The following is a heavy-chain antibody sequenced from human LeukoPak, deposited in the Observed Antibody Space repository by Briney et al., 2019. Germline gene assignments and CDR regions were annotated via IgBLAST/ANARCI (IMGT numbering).Heavy chain of an antibody. D-gene: IGHD2-15*01. V-gene: IGHV3-7*01. J-gene: IGHJ5*02. CDR2: IGPAGSAT. Sequence: GGSLRLSCGASGFAFSSYWMTWLRQAPGKGLEFVANIGPAGSATYYADSVKGRFTISRDNTKNLLYLQMNSLTAEDSAVYHCGRFGYVSAVDPWGQGALVTVSS. CDR3: GRFGYVSAVDP. CDR1: GFAFSSYW.